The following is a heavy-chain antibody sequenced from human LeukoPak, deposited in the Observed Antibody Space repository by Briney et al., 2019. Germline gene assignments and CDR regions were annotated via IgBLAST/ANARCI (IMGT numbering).Heavy chain of an antibody. J-gene: IGHJ6*02. V-gene: IGHV4-39*01. D-gene: IGHD3-10*01. CDR2: IYYSGST. CDR3: ARPPRVRGKLDYYGMDV. CDR1: GGSISSSSYY. Sequence: SETLSLTCTVSGGSISSSSYYWGWIRQPPGKGLEWIGSIYYSGSTYYNPSLKSRVTISVDTSKNQFSLKLSSATAADTAVYYCARPPRVRGKLDYYGMDVWGQGTTVTVSS.